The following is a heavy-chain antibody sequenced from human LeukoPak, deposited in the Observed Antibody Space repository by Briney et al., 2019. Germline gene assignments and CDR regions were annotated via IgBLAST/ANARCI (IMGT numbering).Heavy chain of an antibody. J-gene: IGHJ4*02. CDR1: GFTFSNTW. D-gene: IGHD3-10*01. CDR2: IQSKTDGGPT. CDR3: ATLTVRGVINI. V-gene: IGHV3-15*01. Sequence: PGGSLRLSCAASGFTFSNTWMNWLRQAPGKGLEWVGRIQSKTDGGPTEYAAPVNGRSTISRDDSKPTLYLQMNSLKTEDTAVYYCATLTVRGVINIWGQGTLVTVSS.